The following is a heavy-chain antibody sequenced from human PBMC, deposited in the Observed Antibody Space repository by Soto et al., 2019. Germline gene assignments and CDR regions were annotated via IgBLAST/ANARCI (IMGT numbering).Heavy chain of an antibody. Sequence: SETLSLTXTVSGGSISSSSYYWGWIRQPPGKGLEWIGSIYYSGSTYYNPSLKSRVTISVDTSKNQFSLKLSSVTAADTAVYYCARQSDILTSYWAEGWFDPWGQGTLVTVSS. CDR1: GGSISSSSYY. CDR3: ARQSDILTSYWAEGWFDP. J-gene: IGHJ5*02. D-gene: IGHD3-9*01. V-gene: IGHV4-39*01. CDR2: IYYSGST.